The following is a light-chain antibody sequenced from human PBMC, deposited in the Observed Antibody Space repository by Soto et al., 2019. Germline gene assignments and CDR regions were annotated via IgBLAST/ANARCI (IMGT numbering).Light chain of an antibody. CDR3: QSYDSRLSGSV. J-gene: IGLJ2*01. Sequence: QPVLTQPPSVSGAPGQRVTISCTGSSSNIGAGSDVHWYQQLPGTAPKLLIYDNTNRPSGVPDRFSGSKSGTSASLAITGLQADDEADYYCQSYDSRLSGSVFGGGTKVTVL. V-gene: IGLV1-40*01. CDR2: DNT. CDR1: SSNIGAGSD.